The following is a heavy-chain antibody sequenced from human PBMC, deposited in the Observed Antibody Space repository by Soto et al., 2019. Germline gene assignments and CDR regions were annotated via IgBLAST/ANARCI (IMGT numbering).Heavy chain of an antibody. J-gene: IGHJ6*02. CDR3: ARSQASSTSLEIYYYYSYGMDV. CDR1: GGTFGSYA. D-gene: IGHD2-2*01. V-gene: IGHV1-69*01. CDR2: IIPIPGTA. Sequence: QVQLVQSGAEVKKPGSSVKVSCKASGGTFGSYAISWVRQAPGQGLEWMGGIIPIPGTANYAQKFQGRVTIAADESTSTAYMELSNLRSEDTAVYYCARSQASSTSLEIYYYYSYGMDVWGQGTTVTVSS.